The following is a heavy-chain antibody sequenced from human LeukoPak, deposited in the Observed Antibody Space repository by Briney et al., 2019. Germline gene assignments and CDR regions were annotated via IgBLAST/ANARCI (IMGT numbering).Heavy chain of an antibody. CDR1: GYTFTSYG. J-gene: IGHJ4*02. D-gene: IGHD3-3*01. V-gene: IGHV1-18*01. CDR3: ARSIHYDFWSGYYLDY. Sequence: ASVKVSCKASGYTFTSYGISWVRQAPGQGLEWMGWISAYNGNTNYAQKLQGRVTMTTDTSTSTAYMELRSLRSDDTAVYYCARSIHYDFWSGYYLDYWGQGTLVTASS. CDR2: ISAYNGNT.